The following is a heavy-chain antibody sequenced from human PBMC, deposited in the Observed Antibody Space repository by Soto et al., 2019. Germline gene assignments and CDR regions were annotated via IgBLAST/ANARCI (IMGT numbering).Heavy chain of an antibody. CDR1: GGTFSDYG. D-gene: IGHD3-16*01. CDR3: ASPWGTSDDAFTI. J-gene: IGHJ3*02. CDR2: IIPVFGTT. V-gene: IGHV1-69*01. Sequence: QVQLVQSGAEVKKPGSSGKVSCKASGGTFSDYGISWVRQAPGQGLEWMGGIIPVFGTTNYAQRFQGRVTISADESTGTVYMQLSSLRSDDTAVFYCASPWGTSDDAFTIWGQGTLVTVSS.